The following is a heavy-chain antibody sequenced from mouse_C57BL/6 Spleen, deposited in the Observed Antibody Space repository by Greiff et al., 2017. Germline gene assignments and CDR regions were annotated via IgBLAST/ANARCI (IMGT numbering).Heavy chain of an antibody. CDR3: VWPYYAMDY. CDR1: GFTFNTYA. CDR2: IRRKSSNYAT. Sequence: EVQRVESGGGLVQPKGSLKLSCAASGFTFNTYAMHWVRQAPGKGLEWVARIRRKSSNYATYYADSVKDRFTISRDDSQSMLYLQMNNLKTEDTAMYYCVWPYYAMDYWGQGTSVTVSS. J-gene: IGHJ4*01. V-gene: IGHV10-3*01.